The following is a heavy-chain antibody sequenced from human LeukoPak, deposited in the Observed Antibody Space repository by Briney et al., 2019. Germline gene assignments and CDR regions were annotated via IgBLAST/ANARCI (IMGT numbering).Heavy chain of an antibody. CDR2: ISSSSSYI. D-gene: IGHD6-6*01. CDR3: AREYSSSSEPFDY. Sequence: PGGSLRLSCAASGFTFSSYSMNWVRQAPGKGLEWVSSISSSSSYIYYADSVKGRFTISRDNAKNSLYLQMNSLRAEDTAVYYCAREYSSSSEPFDYWGQGTLVTVSS. V-gene: IGHV3-21*01. J-gene: IGHJ4*02. CDR1: GFTFSSYS.